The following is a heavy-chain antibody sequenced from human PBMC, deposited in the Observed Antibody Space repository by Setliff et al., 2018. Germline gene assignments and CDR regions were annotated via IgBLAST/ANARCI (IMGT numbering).Heavy chain of an antibody. CDR1: GFTLGDYA. CDR3: TITHYYGSGSPYYLDY. CDR2: IRNVPYGGTI. V-gene: IGHV3-49*04. J-gene: IGHJ4*02. D-gene: IGHD3-10*01. Sequence: GESLKISCRTSGFTLGDYAMSWVRQAPGKGLEWIGFIRNVPYGGTIEFAASVRGRFAISRDDSKDVAYLQMNNLKTEDTGVYYCTITHYYGSGSPYYLDYWGQGTPVTVSS.